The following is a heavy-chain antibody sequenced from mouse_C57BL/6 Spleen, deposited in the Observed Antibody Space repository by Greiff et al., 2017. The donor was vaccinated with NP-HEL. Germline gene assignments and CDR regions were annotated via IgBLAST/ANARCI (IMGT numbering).Heavy chain of an antibody. CDR3: ARGPRYFDV. CDR1: GYTFTSYW. Sequence: QVQLQQPGAELVRPGTSVKLSCKASGYTFTSYWMHWVKQRPGQGLEWIGVIDPSDSYTNYNQKFKGKATLTVDTSSSTAYMQLSSLTSEDSAVYYCARGPRYFDVWGTGTTVTVSS. V-gene: IGHV1-59*01. CDR2: IDPSDSYT. J-gene: IGHJ1*03.